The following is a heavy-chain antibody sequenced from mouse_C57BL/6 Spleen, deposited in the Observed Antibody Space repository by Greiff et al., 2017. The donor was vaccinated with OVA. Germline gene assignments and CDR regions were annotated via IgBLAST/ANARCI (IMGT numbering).Heavy chain of an antibody. CDR1: GYSITSGYY. D-gene: IGHD1-1*01. V-gene: IGHV3-6*01. J-gene: IGHJ3*01. CDR2: ISYDGSN. CDR3: TTYPYYGSSSAY. Sequence: EVQLVESGPGLVKPSQSLSLTCSVTGYSITSGYYWNWIRQFPGNKLEWMGYISYDGSNNYNPSLKNRISITRDTSKNQFFLKLNSVTTEDTAVYYCTTYPYYGSSSAYWGQGTLVTVSA.